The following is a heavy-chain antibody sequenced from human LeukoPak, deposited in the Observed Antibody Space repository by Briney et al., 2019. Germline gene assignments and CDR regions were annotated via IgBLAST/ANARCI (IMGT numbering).Heavy chain of an antibody. V-gene: IGHV3-7*03. D-gene: IGHD4/OR15-4a*01. J-gene: IGHJ4*02. CDR2: IKQDGSEK. Sequence: PGGSLRLSCAASGFTFSSYWMSWVRQAPGKGLEWVANIKQDGSEKYVDSVKGRFTISRDNAKNSLYLQMNSLRAEDTAVYYCARRAGAYSHPYDYWGQGTLVTVSS. CDR3: ARRAGAYSHPYDY. CDR1: GFTFSSYW.